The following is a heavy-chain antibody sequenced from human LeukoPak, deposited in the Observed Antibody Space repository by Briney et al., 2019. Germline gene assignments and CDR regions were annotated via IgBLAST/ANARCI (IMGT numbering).Heavy chain of an antibody. D-gene: IGHD5-18*01. CDR1: GFTFSSYA. J-gene: IGHJ4*02. Sequence: GGSLRLSCAASGFTFSSYAMHWVRQAPGKGLENVSAISSNGGSPYYANSVKGRFTISRDNSKNTLYLQMGSLRAEDMAVYYCARGQVDTAMDYWGQGTLVTVSS. CDR3: ARGQVDTAMDY. V-gene: IGHV3-64*01. CDR2: ISSNGGSP.